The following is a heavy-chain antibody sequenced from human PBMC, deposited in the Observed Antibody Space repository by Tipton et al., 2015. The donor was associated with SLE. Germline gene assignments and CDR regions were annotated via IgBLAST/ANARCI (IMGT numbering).Heavy chain of an antibody. V-gene: IGHV4-39*02. CDR2: IYYSGST. CDR1: GGSISSSSYY. Sequence: TLSLTCTVSGGSISSSSYYWGWIRQPPGKGLEWIGNIYYSGSTYYNPSLKIRLTISVDTSKNHFSLKLSSVTAADTAVYYCARGLIYYDSSGQGYYFDYWGQGTLVTVSS. D-gene: IGHD3-22*01. CDR3: ARGLIYYDSSGQGYYFDY. J-gene: IGHJ4*02.